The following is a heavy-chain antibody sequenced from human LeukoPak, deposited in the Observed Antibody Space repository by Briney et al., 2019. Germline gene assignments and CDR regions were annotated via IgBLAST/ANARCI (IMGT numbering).Heavy chain of an antibody. CDR2: ISSSSSYI. CDR3: AGGLWFGEYYFDY. CDR1: GSTFSRFR. J-gene: IGHJ4*02. D-gene: IGHD3-10*01. V-gene: IGHV3-21*01. Sequence: GGSLRLSCVASGSTFSRFRMNWVRQAPGKGLEWVSSISSSSSYIYYEDSVRGRFTISRDNAKNSLYLQMNSLRAEDTAVYYCAGGLWFGEYYFDYWGQGTLVTVSS.